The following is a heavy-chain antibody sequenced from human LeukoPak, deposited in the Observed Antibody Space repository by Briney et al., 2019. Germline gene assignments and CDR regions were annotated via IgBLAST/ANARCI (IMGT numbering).Heavy chain of an antibody. J-gene: IGHJ4*02. CDR3: ARGFPPRRYYDSSGYYSYYFDY. V-gene: IGHV1-18*01. D-gene: IGHD3-22*01. Sequence: ASVKVSCKASGYTFTSHGIGWVRQAPGQGPEWMGWISAYNGNTKYAQKVQGRVTMTTDTSTSTAYMDLRRLRSDDTAVYYCARGFPPRRYYDSSGYYSYYFDYWGQGTLVTVSS. CDR1: GYTFTSHG. CDR2: ISAYNGNT.